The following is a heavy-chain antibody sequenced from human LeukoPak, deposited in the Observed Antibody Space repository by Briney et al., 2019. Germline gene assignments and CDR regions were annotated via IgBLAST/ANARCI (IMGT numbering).Heavy chain of an antibody. CDR3: ARGSWNYVNWFDP. J-gene: IGHJ5*02. Sequence: ASVKVSCKASGYTFTSYDINWVRQATGQGLEWMGWMNPNSGNTGYAQKFQGRVTITRNTSISTAYMELSSLRSEDTAVYYCARGSWNYVNWFDPWGQGTLVTVSS. V-gene: IGHV1-8*03. CDR1: GYTFTSYD. CDR2: MNPNSGNT. D-gene: IGHD1-7*01.